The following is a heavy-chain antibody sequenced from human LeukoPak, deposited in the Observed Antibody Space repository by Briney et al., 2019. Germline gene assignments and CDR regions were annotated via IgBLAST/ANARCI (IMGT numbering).Heavy chain of an antibody. Sequence: GGSLRLSYATSGFTFDDYATHWVRQAPGRGLEWVSGISWNSGSIGYADSVRGRFTISRDNAKNSLYLQMNSLRAEDTALYYCVKDSGYCSGGSCYKTYGYWGQGTLVTVSS. V-gene: IGHV3-9*01. CDR2: ISWNSGSI. J-gene: IGHJ4*02. D-gene: IGHD2-15*01. CDR3: VKDSGYCSGGSCYKTYGY. CDR1: GFTFDDYA.